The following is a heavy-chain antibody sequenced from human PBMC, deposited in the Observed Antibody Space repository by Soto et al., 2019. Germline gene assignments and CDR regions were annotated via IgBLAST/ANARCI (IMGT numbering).Heavy chain of an antibody. CDR2: ISGSGGST. Sequence: EVQLLESGGGLVQPGGSLRLSCAASGFSFSSYAMSWVRQAPGKGLEWVSAISGSGGSTYYADPVKGRFTISRDNSKNTLYLQMNSLRAEDTAVYYCAKGWYCSSTSCYMGQLDFDYWGQGTLVTVSS. V-gene: IGHV3-23*01. D-gene: IGHD2-2*02. CDR1: GFSFSSYA. CDR3: AKGWYCSSTSCYMGQLDFDY. J-gene: IGHJ4*02.